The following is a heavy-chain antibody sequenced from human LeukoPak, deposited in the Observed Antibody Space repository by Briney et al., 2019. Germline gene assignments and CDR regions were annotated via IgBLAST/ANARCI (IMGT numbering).Heavy chain of an antibody. J-gene: IGHJ3*02. CDR1: GLAFSSYG. CDR2: IWYDGSDK. V-gene: IGHV3-33*01. Sequence: GGSLRLSCAASGLAFSSYGMHWVRQPPGKGLEWVAVIWYDGSDKYYADSMKGRFTISRDNSKNTLYLQMNSLRAEDTAVYHCARARNDGFDIWSQGTMVTVSS. CDR3: ARARNDGFDI.